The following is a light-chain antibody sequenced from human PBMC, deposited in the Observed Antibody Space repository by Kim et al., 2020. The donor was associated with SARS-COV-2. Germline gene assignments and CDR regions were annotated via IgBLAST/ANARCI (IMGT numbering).Light chain of an antibody. V-gene: IGLV3-19*01. CDR2: DKN. CDR1: SLRSYY. Sequence: SSELTQDPAVSVALGQTVRITCQGDSLRSYYASWYQQKPGQAPVLVIYDKNNRPSGIPDRFSGSSSGNTASLTITGAQAEDDADYYCNSRDTSGNHHVVF. CDR3: NSRDTSGNHHVV. J-gene: IGLJ2*01.